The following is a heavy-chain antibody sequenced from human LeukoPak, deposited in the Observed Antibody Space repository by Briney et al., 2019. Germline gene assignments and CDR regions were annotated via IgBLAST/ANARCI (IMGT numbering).Heavy chain of an antibody. CDR1: NYSVRSDLH. CDR2: IYQSGHA. Sequence: PSETLSLTCKVSNYSVRSDLHWSWIRQSPGRGLEWIASIYQSGHAYYSPSPKSRVTISVDTSKNQFSLKLSSVTAADTAVYYCARDEGSYGQAGLGYWGQGTLVTVSS. J-gene: IGHJ4*02. V-gene: IGHV4-38-2*02. CDR3: ARDEGSYGQAGLGY. D-gene: IGHD3-16*01.